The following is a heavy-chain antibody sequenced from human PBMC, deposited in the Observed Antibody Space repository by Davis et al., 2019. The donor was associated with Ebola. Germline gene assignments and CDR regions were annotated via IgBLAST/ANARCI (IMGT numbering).Heavy chain of an antibody. Sequence: GGSLRLSCAASGFTFSDYYMSWIRQAPGKGLEWVAVIWYDGSNKYYADSVKGRFTISRDNSKNTLYLQMNSLRAEDTAVYYCAREGSTDYGDYGDGMDVWGQGTTVTVSS. CDR3: AREGSTDYGDYGDGMDV. CDR1: GFTFSDYY. D-gene: IGHD4-17*01. J-gene: IGHJ6*02. V-gene: IGHV3-33*08. CDR2: IWYDGSNK.